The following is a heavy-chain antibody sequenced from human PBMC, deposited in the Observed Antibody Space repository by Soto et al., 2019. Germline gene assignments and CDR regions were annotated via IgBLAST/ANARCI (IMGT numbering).Heavy chain of an antibody. CDR3: ARINLGGAPGSYGRDV. J-gene: IGHJ6*02. CDR2: IDWDDDK. Sequence: SGPTLVNPTQTLTLTCTFSGFSLSTSGMCVSWIRQPPGKALEWLARIDWDDDKYYSTSLKTRLTISKDTSKNQVVLTMTNMDPVDTATFFCARINLGGAPGSYGRDVGGQGTTVTVSS. D-gene: IGHD1-26*01. CDR1: GFSLSTSGMC. V-gene: IGHV2-70*11.